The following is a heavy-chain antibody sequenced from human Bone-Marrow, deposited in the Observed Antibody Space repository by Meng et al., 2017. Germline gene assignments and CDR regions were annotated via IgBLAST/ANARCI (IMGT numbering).Heavy chain of an antibody. J-gene: IGHJ6*02. CDR2: IKQDGSEK. CDR3: ARGGIAAAGTGDYYYGMDV. V-gene: IGHV3-7*01. CDR1: GFTFSSYW. D-gene: IGHD6-13*01. Sequence: GGSLRLSCAASGFTFSSYWMSWVRQAPGKGLEWVANIKQDGSEKYYVDSVKGRFTISRDNAKNSLYLQMNSLRAEDTAVYYCARGGIAAAGTGDYYYGMDVWGQGTTVTVSS.